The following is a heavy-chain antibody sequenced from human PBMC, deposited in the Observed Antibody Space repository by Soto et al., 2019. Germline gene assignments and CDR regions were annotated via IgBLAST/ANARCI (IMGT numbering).Heavy chain of an antibody. Sequence: EVQLVESGGGLVQPGGSLKLSCAASGFTFSGSAMHWVRQASGKGLEWVGRIRSKANSYATAYAASVKVRFTISRDDSKNTAYLQMNSLKTEDTAVYYCTRAGMYYDSSGYYFIDYWGQGTLVTVSS. CDR3: TRAGMYYDSSGYYFIDY. CDR1: GFTFSGSA. D-gene: IGHD3-22*01. CDR2: IRSKANSYAT. V-gene: IGHV3-73*01. J-gene: IGHJ4*02.